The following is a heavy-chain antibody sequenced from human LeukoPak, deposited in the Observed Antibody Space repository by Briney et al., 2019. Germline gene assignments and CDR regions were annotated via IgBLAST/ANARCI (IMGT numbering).Heavy chain of an antibody. CDR3: ATNSGWRLDY. Sequence: SETLSLTCAASGASISSNNWWTWVRQPPGKGLEWIGEIYHGGSTNYNTSLRSRVTISVDKSKNQFSLNLTSVTAADTSVYYCATNSGWRLDYWGQGALVTVSS. J-gene: IGHJ4*02. V-gene: IGHV4-4*02. CDR2: IYHGGST. CDR1: GASISSNNW. D-gene: IGHD5-12*01.